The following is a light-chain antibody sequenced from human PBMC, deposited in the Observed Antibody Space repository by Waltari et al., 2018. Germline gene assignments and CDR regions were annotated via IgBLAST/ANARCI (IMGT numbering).Light chain of an antibody. CDR2: DVT. Sequence: QSALTQPASVSGSPGQSITISCTGTSSDVGGNTYVSCYQRVPGKAPKLMIYDVTNRPSGVSDRFSASKSGNTASLTISGLQAEDEADYYCSSYTTSSTRDWVFGGGTKLTVL. CDR1: SSDVGGNTY. CDR3: SSYTTSSTRDWV. J-gene: IGLJ3*02. V-gene: IGLV2-14*01.